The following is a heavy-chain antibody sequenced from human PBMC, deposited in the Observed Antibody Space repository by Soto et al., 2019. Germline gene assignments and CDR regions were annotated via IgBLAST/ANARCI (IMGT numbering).Heavy chain of an antibody. CDR1: GYSFTSYW. J-gene: IGHJ6*02. Sequence: EVQLVQSGAEVKKPGESLKISCKGSGYSFTSYWIGWVRQMPGKCLEWMGIIYPGDSDTRYSPSFQGQVTISADKSISTAYLQWSSLKASDTAMYYCARFPGIYSYGYNYYYGMDVWGQGTTVTVSS. CDR2: IYPGDSDT. V-gene: IGHV5-51*01. D-gene: IGHD5-18*01. CDR3: ARFPGIYSYGYNYYYGMDV.